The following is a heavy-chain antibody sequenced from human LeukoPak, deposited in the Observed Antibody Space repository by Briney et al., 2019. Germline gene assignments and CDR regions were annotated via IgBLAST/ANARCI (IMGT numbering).Heavy chain of an antibody. V-gene: IGHV3-74*01. CDR2: INSDGSAT. J-gene: IGHJ6*02. CDR3: ASDSPYYGMDV. Sequence: GGSLRLSCEGSAFIFSGHWMNWVRQVPGKGLLWVSRINSDGSATIYADSVRGRFTISRDNAKNTLYLQMSGLRVGDTAVYHCASDSPYYGMDVWGQGTTVTVSS. CDR1: AFIFSGHW.